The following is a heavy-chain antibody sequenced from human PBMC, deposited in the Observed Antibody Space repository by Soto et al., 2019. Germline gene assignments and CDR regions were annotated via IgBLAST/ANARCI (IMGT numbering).Heavy chain of an antibody. CDR1: GGSISSYY. Sequence: QVQLQESGPGLVKPSETLSLTCTVSGGSISSYYWSWIRQPPGKGLEWIGYIYYSGSTNYNPSLKSRVTISVDTSNNQFSRKLSSVTAADTALYYCARVWGGAFDIWGQGTMVTVSS. CDR2: IYYSGST. J-gene: IGHJ3*02. V-gene: IGHV4-59*01. CDR3: ARVWGGAFDI. D-gene: IGHD3-10*01.